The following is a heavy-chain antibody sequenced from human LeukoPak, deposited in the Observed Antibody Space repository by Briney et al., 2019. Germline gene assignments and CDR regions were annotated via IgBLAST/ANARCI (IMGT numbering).Heavy chain of an antibody. Sequence: ASVKVSCKASGYTFTSYGISWVRQAPGQGLEWMGWINTNTGNPTYAQGFTGRFVFSLDTSVSTAYLQISSLKAEDTAVYYCASRDSSSSPYYYYGMDVWGQGTTVTVSS. CDR1: GYTFTSYG. V-gene: IGHV7-4-1*02. CDR2: INTNTGNP. D-gene: IGHD6-6*01. CDR3: ASRDSSSSPYYYYGMDV. J-gene: IGHJ6*02.